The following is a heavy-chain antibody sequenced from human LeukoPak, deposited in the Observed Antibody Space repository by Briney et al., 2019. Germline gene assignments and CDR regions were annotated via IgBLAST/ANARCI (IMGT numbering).Heavy chain of an antibody. CDR3: ARVDYGDYGFDY. V-gene: IGHV3-66*01. CDR2: IYSGGST. Sequence: GGSLRLSCAASGFTVSSNYMSWVRQAPGKGLEWVSVIYSGGSTYYADSVKGRFTISRDNSKNTLYLQMDSLRAEDTAVYYCARVDYGDYGFDYWGQGTLVTVSS. J-gene: IGHJ4*02. CDR1: GFTVSSNY. D-gene: IGHD4-17*01.